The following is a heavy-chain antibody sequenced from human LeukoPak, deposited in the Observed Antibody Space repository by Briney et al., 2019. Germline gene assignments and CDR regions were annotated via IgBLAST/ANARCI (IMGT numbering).Heavy chain of an antibody. Sequence: SETLSLTCTVSGGSISSSYWSWIRQPPGKELEWIGYIYYSGATNYNPSLQSRVTISLDTSKNQFSLKLSSVTAADTAVYYCARRSGDFWSNYYHFDYWGQGILVTVSS. V-gene: IGHV4-59*08. CDR1: GGSISSSY. CDR3: ARRSGDFWSNYYHFDY. D-gene: IGHD3-3*01. J-gene: IGHJ4*02. CDR2: IYYSGAT.